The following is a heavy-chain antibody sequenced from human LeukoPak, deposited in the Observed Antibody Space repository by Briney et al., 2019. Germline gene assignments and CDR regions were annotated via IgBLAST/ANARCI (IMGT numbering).Heavy chain of an antibody. D-gene: IGHD1-1*01. CDR2: IHNDGSST. J-gene: IGHJ4*02. V-gene: IGHV3-74*01. CDR3: ARGDNPGAFDY. Sequence: GGSLRLSCAASGFTFSRYWMHWVRQAPGTGLVWVSRIHNDGSSTSYADSVKGRFTISRDNAKNTLYLQMNSLRDEDTAVYYCARGDNPGAFDYWGRGALVTVSS. CDR1: GFTFSRYW.